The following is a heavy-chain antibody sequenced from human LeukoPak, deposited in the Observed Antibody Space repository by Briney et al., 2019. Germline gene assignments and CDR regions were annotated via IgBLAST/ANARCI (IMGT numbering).Heavy chain of an antibody. J-gene: IGHJ5*02. V-gene: IGHV3-21*01. CDR1: GFTFTNYA. D-gene: IGHD2-2*01. CDR3: ARDRLGHCSSTSCLGGFDP. Sequence: PGGSLRLSCAASGFTFTNYAMTWVRQAPGKGLEWVSSISSSSSYIYYADSVKGRFTISRDNAKNSLYLQMNSLRAEDTAVYYCARDRLGHCSSTSCLGGFDPWGQGTLVTVSS. CDR2: ISSSSSYI.